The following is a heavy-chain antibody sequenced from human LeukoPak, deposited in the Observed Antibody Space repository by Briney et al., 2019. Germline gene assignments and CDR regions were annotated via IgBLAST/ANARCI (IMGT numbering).Heavy chain of an antibody. D-gene: IGHD2-2*01. CDR2: IYTSGST. CDR1: GGSISSYY. V-gene: IGHV4-4*07. Sequence: SETLSLTCTISGGSISSYYWSWIRQPAGKGLEWIGRIYTSGSTNYNPSLKSRVTMSVDTSKNQFSLKLSSVTAADTAVYYCARVIYGTSSTSFYYYYYYMDVWGKGTTVTVSS. J-gene: IGHJ6*03. CDR3: ARVIYGTSSTSFYYYYYYMDV.